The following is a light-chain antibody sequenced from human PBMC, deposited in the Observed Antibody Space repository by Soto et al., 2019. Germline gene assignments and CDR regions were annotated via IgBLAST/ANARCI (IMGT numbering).Light chain of an antibody. Sequence: QSALTQPAFVSGSPGQSITISCTGTSSDVGGYNYVSWYQHPPGKAPKLMIYEVTKRPSGVSNRFSGSKSGNTASLTISGLQAEDETDYYCSSYTSTNHVVFGGGTKLTVL. CDR2: EVT. CDR3: SSYTSTNHVV. CDR1: SSDVGGYNY. J-gene: IGLJ2*01. V-gene: IGLV2-14*01.